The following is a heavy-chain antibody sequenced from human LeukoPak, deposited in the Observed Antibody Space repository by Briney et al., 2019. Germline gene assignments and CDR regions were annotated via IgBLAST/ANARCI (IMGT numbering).Heavy chain of an antibody. Sequence: PSETLSLTCTVSGGSIGSYYWSWIRQPPGKGLEWIGFISYSGSTNYNPSLESRVTISVDTSKNQFSLKLSSVTAADTAVYYCARCYYDSSGYYYPWGQGTLVTVSS. V-gene: IGHV4-59*01. J-gene: IGHJ5*02. D-gene: IGHD3-22*01. CDR1: GGSIGSYY. CDR2: ISYSGST. CDR3: ARCYYDSSGYYYP.